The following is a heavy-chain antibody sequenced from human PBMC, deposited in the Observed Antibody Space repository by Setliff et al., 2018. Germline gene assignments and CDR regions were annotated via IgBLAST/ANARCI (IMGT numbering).Heavy chain of an antibody. CDR2: IYSSGNT. J-gene: IGHJ3*01. CDR1: GDSIRSSRYY. V-gene: IGHV4-39*07. Sequence: SETLSLTCTVSGDSIRSSRYYWGWIRQPPGKGLEWIGSIYSSGNTYYNPSLKRRVTISVDTTKNQFSLQLNSVTAADTAVYYCARDPHYDPTYSLPGHAFDFWGQGIMVTVSS. D-gene: IGHD3-22*01. CDR3: ARDPHYDPTYSLPGHAFDF.